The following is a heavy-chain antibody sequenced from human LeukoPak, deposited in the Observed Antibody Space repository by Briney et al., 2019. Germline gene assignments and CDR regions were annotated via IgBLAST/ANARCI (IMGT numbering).Heavy chain of an antibody. CDR3: ARSRVGAHDY. J-gene: IGHJ4*02. D-gene: IGHD1-26*01. Sequence: GASVKVSCKTSGYTFTSYYIYWVRQATGQGLEWMGWMNPNSGNTGYAQKFQGRVTMTRNTSISTAYMELSSLRSEDTAVYYCARSRVGAHDYWGQGTLVTVSS. V-gene: IGHV1-8*02. CDR2: MNPNSGNT. CDR1: GYTFTSYY.